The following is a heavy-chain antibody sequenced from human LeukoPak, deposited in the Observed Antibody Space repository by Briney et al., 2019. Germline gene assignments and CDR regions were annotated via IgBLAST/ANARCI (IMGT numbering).Heavy chain of an antibody. CDR3: ASMRSPLLARIGMIVARDY. CDR2: IYYSGRA. CDR1: GGSISSSDHY. Sequence: SETLSLTCTVSGGSISSSDHYWGWIRQPPGKGLEWIGNIYYSGRANYNPSFRSRVTISIDTSKNQFSLGLSSVTAADRGVYFCASMRSPLLARIGMIVARDYWGQGTLVTVSS. D-gene: IGHD3-22*01. V-gene: IGHV4-39*01. J-gene: IGHJ4*02.